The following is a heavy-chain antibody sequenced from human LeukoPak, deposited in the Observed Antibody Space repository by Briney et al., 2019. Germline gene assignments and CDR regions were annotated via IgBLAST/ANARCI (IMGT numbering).Heavy chain of an antibody. V-gene: IGHV3-48*01. CDR3: ATITNPSDY. CDR2: IGRSSSTI. CDR1: GFTFSTYS. J-gene: IGHJ4*02. Sequence: PGGSLRLSCAASGFTFSTYSMNWVRQAPGKGLEWISYIGRSSSTIYYADSVKGRFTISRDNAKNSLYLQMNSLRVEDTAVYYCATITNPSDYWGQGTLVTVSS. D-gene: IGHD2-8*01.